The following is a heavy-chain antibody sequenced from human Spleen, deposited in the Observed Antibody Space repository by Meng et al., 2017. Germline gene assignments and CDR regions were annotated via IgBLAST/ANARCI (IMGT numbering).Heavy chain of an antibody. CDR2: IDPRSGDT. D-gene: IGHD6-13*01. V-gene: IGHV1-2*06. CDR1: VYTFTAYW. J-gene: IGHJ4*02. Sequence: QAEWGQSGAEGKNPGASVKVSCKPSVYTFTAYWLDWVRQAPGQGLDWMGRIDPRSGDTQYAQKFQGRVTMTRDTSISTTYMELSRLRSDDTAVYYCVRDEDISAAGKLFGDYWGQGTLVTVSS. CDR3: VRDEDISAAGKLFGDY.